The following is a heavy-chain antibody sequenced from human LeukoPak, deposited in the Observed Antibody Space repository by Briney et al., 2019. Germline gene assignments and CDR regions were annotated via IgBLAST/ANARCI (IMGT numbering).Heavy chain of an antibody. CDR3: ARVRGVHRNWFDP. V-gene: IGHV1-8*02. CDR1: GGTFSSYA. Sequence: GASVKVSCKASGGTFSSYAISWVRQAPGQGLEWMGWMNPNSGNTGYAQKFQGRVTMTRNTSISTAYMELSSLRSEDTAVYYCARVRGVHRNWFDPWGQGTLVTVSS. CDR2: MNPNSGNT. D-gene: IGHD3-10*01. J-gene: IGHJ5*02.